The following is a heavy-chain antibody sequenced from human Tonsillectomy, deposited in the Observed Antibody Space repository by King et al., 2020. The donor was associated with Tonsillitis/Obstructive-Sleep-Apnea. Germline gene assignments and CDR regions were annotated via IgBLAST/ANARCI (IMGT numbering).Heavy chain of an antibody. V-gene: IGHV2-5*02. CDR2: IYWDDDK. D-gene: IGHD1-1*01. Sequence: TLKESGPTLVKPTQTLTPTCTFSGFSLSTNGVGVGVGWIRQPPGKALEWLALIYWDDDKRYNPSLKSRLTITKDTSKNQVVLTMTNMDPVDTATYYRAHRPSSYNWNDGYYFDYWGQGTLVTVSS. J-gene: IGHJ4*02. CDR1: GFSLSTNGVGVG. CDR3: AHRPSSYNWNDGYYFDY.